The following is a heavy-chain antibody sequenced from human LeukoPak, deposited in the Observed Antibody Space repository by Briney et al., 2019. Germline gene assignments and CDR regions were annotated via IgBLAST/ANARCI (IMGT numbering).Heavy chain of an antibody. CDR2: INHNAKTI. Sequence: GGSLRLSCAASGFTFSSYVMSWVRQAPGKGLEWVSYINHNAKTIYYADSVKGRLTISRDNAKNVLYLQMNRLRDGDTAVYFCARDSDWAFDNWGQGTLVTVSS. CDR1: GFTFSSYV. CDR3: ARDSDWAFDN. V-gene: IGHV3-48*02. D-gene: IGHD2-21*02. J-gene: IGHJ4*02.